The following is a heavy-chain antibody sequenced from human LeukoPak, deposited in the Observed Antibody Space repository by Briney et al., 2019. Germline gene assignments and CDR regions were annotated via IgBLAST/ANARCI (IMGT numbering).Heavy chain of an antibody. CDR1: GFKFADYA. V-gene: IGHV3-43*02. J-gene: IGHJ2*01. Sequence: GGSLRLSCAASGFKFADYAMHWVRQSPGGGLEWVSLTSGDGGTSYFADSVKGRFTISRDNSKNSLYLQMNSLRTEDTAFYYCAKDMAWGWFFDLWGRGTLVTVSS. CDR2: TSGDGGTS. D-gene: IGHD7-27*01. CDR3: AKDMAWGWFFDL.